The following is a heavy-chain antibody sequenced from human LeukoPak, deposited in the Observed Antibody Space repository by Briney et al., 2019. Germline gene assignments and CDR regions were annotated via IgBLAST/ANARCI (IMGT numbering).Heavy chain of an antibody. Sequence: PGGSLRLSYAASGFTFSSYSMNWVRQAPGKGLEWVSSISSSSSYIYYADSVKGRFTISRDNAKNSLYLQMNSLRAEDTAVYYGARDSSGYKGAFDIWGQGTMVTVSS. CDR1: GFTFSSYS. V-gene: IGHV3-21*01. CDR3: ARDSSGYKGAFDI. D-gene: IGHD3-22*01. CDR2: ISSSSSYI. J-gene: IGHJ3*02.